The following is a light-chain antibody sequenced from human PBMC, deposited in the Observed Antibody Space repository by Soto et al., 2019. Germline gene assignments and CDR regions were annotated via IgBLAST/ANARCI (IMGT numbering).Light chain of an antibody. Sequence: QSVLTQPPSASGTPGQRVTISCSGSSSNIGSNTVSWYQQLPGTAPKLLTYSNNQRPSGVPDRFSGSKSGTSASLAISGLQSEDEADYYCAAWDDSLNGSYVFGTGTKVTVL. CDR1: SSNIGSNT. J-gene: IGLJ1*01. CDR2: SNN. V-gene: IGLV1-44*01. CDR3: AAWDDSLNGSYV.